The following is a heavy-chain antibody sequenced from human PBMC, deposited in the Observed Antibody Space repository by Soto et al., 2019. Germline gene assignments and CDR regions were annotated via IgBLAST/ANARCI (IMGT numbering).Heavy chain of an antibody. Sequence: SETLSLTCTVSGGSISSGAYYWSWIRQPPGKGLEWIGYIYYSESTYYNPSLKSRVTISVDTSKNQFSLKLSSVTAADTAVYYCARAPYCSSTSCYIWDDYWGQGTLVTVSS. D-gene: IGHD2-2*02. J-gene: IGHJ4*02. CDR2: IYYSEST. CDR1: GGSISSGAYY. CDR3: ARAPYCSSTSCYIWDDY. V-gene: IGHV4-30-4*01.